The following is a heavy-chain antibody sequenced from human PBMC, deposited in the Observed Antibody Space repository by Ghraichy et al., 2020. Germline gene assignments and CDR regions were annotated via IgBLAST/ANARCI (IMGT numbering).Heavy chain of an antibody. J-gene: IGHJ4*02. V-gene: IGHV4-59*01. CDR1: GGSISSYY. CDR3: AIWDDSSGHLPRL. CDR2: IYYSGST. D-gene: IGHD3-22*01. Sequence: SETLSLTCTVSGGSISSYYWSWIRQPPGKGLEWIGYIYYSGSTNYNPSLKSRVTISVDTSKNQFSLKLSSVTAADTAVYYCAIWDDSSGHLPRLWGQGTLVTVSS.